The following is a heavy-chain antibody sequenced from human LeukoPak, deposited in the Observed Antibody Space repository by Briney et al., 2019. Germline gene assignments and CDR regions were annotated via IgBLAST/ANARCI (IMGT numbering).Heavy chain of an antibody. CDR3: ARASGSYLAADFDY. D-gene: IGHD1-26*01. J-gene: IGHJ4*02. V-gene: IGHV3-9*01. CDR1: GYTFGSYW. CDR2: ISWNSGSI. Sequence: GGSLRLSCAASGYTFGSYWMYWVRQAPGKGLEWVSGISWNSGSIGYADSVKGRFTISRDNAKNSLYLQMNSLRAEDTALYYCARASGSYLAADFDYWGQGTLVTVSS.